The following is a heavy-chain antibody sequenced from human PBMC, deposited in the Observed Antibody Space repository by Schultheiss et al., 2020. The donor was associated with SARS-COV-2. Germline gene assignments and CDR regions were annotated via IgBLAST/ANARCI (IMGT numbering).Heavy chain of an antibody. Sequence: ASVKVSCKASGYTFTGYYMHWVRQAPGQGLEWMGWINPNSGGTNYAQKFQGRVTMTRDTSTSTVYMELSSLRSEDTAVYYCARSRYCSSTSCRTYYYYGMDGWGQGNPGHRLL. CDR2: INPNSGGT. V-gene: IGHV1-2*02. CDR3: ARSRYCSSTSCRTYYYYGMDG. D-gene: IGHD2-2*01. J-gene: IGHJ6*02. CDR1: GYTFTGYY.